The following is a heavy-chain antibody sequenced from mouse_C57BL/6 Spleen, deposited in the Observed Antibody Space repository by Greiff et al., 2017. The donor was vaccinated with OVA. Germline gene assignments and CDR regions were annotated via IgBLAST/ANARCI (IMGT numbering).Heavy chain of an antibody. J-gene: IGHJ4*01. CDR1: GFTFSDYG. V-gene: IGHV5-15*04. CDR3: ARGGGYDYDGDAMDY. CDR2: ISNLAYSI. D-gene: IGHD2-4*01. Sequence: DVMLVESGGGLVQPGGSLKLSCAASGFTFSDYGMAWVRQAPRKGPEWVAFISNLAYSIYYADTVTGRFTISRENAKNTLYLEMSSLRSEDTAMYYCARGGGYDYDGDAMDYWGQGTSVTVSS.